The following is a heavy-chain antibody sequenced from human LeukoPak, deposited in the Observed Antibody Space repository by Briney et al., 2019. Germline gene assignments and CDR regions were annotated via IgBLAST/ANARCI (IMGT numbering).Heavy chain of an antibody. J-gene: IGHJ3*02. CDR1: GFTISSYG. V-gene: IGHV3-23*01. CDR3: AKEHYYDSSRPDAFDI. D-gene: IGHD3-22*01. Sequence: GGSLRLSSAASGFTISSYGMNWVRQAPGKGLEWVSGISGRAGASNTYYADSVKGRFTISRDNSKNTLYLQMNSLRPEDTAVYYCAKEHYYDSSRPDAFDIWGQGTMVTVSS. CDR2: ISGRAGASNT.